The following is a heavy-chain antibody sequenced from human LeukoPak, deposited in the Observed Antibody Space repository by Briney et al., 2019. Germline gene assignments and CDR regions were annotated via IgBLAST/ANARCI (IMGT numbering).Heavy chain of an antibody. CDR1: GIRVSTLY. CDR3: TREREPWDMDV. CDR2: IYRDGQT. D-gene: IGHD1-26*01. J-gene: IGHJ6*02. Sequence: PGGSLRLSCVASGIRVSTLYMSWVRQAPGKGLEWVSLIYRDGQTYYADSVRGRFTISRDNSKNTVFLQMNNVRVDDTGVYYCTREREPWDMDVWGQGTTVIVSS. V-gene: IGHV3-66*01.